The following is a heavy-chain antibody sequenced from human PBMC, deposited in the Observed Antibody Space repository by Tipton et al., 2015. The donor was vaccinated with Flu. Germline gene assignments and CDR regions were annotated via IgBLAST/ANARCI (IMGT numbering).Heavy chain of an antibody. V-gene: IGHV4-31*01. CDR1: SVSISSGGYY. D-gene: IGHD2-15*01. J-gene: IGHJ4*01. CDR3: ARARGYCSGGHCYSYYFDY. CDR2: ISYSGNT. Sequence: TLSLTCKVSSVSISSGGYYWSWIRQHPGKDLEWIGFISYSGNTYYNPSLKGLGTISVDTSKNQFSLKLSSVTAADTAVYYCARARGYCSGGHCYSYYFDYWGHGTRVTVSS.